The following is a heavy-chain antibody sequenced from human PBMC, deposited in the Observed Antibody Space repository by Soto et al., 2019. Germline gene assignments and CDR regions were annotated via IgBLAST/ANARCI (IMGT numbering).Heavy chain of an antibody. D-gene: IGHD6-19*01. Sequence: QVQLVESGGGVVQPGRSLRLSCAASGFTFSSYGMHWARQAPGKGLEWVAVISYEGSNKYYADSVKGRFTISRDNSKNTLYLQMNSLRAEDTAVYYCAKGAVALYYWGQGTLVTVSS. CDR3: AKGAVALYY. CDR1: GFTFSSYG. V-gene: IGHV3-30*18. CDR2: ISYEGSNK. J-gene: IGHJ4*02.